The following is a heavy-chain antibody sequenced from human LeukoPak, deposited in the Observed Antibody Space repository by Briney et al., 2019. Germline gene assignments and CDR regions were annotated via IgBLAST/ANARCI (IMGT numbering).Heavy chain of an antibody. CDR1: GYTFTSYY. CDR3: ARGPNYHDDSGYYYGGFSESAN. V-gene: IGHV1-46*01. Sequence: SVTVSSKTSGYTFTSYYILWVRQAPGQGLEWLGIINPIDGTTSYAQKLQGRVTMTRDTSTNTVYMELSSLRSEDTAVYYCARGPNYHDDSGYYYGGFSESANWGQGTLVTVSS. CDR2: INPIDGTT. D-gene: IGHD3-22*01. J-gene: IGHJ4*02.